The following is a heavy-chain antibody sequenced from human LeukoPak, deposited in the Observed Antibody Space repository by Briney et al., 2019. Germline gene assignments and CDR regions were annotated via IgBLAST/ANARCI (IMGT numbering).Heavy chain of an antibody. CDR3: ARSIGATRYFDWLQRFDY. D-gene: IGHD3-9*01. Sequence: GGSLRLSCAASGFTFSSYWMSWVRQAPGKGLEWVANIKQDGSEKYYVDSVKGRFTISRDNAKNSLYLQMNSLRAEDTAAYYCARSIGATRYFDWLQRFDYWGQGTLVTVSS. CDR1: GFTFSSYW. V-gene: IGHV3-7*01. CDR2: IKQDGSEK. J-gene: IGHJ4*02.